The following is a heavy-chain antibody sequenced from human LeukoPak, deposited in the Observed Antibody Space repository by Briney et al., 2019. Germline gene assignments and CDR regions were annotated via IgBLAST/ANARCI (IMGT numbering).Heavy chain of an antibody. Sequence: GGSLRLSYAVSGFSVNDNYMRWVRQAPGKGLRWVSVMFPDGRTYYADSVKGRFTISRDLARNTLLLQMHSLRADDTAVHYCARTNPVYGDYDYWGQGTLVTVSS. V-gene: IGHV3-53*01. D-gene: IGHD4-17*01. CDR2: MFPDGRT. CDR1: GFSVNDNY. J-gene: IGHJ4*02. CDR3: ARTNPVYGDYDY.